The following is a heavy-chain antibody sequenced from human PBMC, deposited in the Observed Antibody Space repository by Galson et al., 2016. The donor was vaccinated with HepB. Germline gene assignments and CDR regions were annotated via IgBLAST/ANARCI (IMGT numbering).Heavy chain of an antibody. D-gene: IGHD3-3*01. J-gene: IGHJ6*02. CDR2: IRSKASGGST. CDR3: TRDPGGTSYDFWSGFYTDYYYYGLDV. Sequence: SLRLSCAASGFTFGDYAMNWFRQSPGKGLEWVGFIRSKASGGSTEYAASVKGRFTISRDDSGSIAYLQMNSLKTEDTAVYFCTRDPGGTSYDFWSGFYTDYYYYGLDVWGQGTTVTVSS. V-gene: IGHV3-49*03. CDR1: GFTFGDYA.